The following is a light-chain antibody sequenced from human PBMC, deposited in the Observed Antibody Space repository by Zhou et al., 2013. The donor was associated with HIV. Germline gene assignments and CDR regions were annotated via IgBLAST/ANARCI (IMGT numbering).Light chain of an antibody. CDR2: GAS. Sequence: EIVLTQSPGTLSLSPGERATLSCRASQTVRSNYLAWYQQKSGQAPRLLIYGASSRATAIPDRFSGSGSGTDFALTIFRLEPEDFAVYFCQQYGTHYLTFGGGTKVEIK. CDR3: QQYGTHYLT. CDR1: QTVRSNY. V-gene: IGKV3-20*01. J-gene: IGKJ4*01.